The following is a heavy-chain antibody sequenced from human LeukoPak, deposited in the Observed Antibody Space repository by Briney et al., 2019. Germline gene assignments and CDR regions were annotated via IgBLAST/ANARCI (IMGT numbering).Heavy chain of an antibody. D-gene: IGHD1-14*01. V-gene: IGHV2-5*02. CDR1: GFSLTTTREA. CDR2: IFWDDDK. CDR3: AHYHLTYFDY. J-gene: IGHJ4*02. Sequence: SGPTLVGPTQTLTLTCTFSGFSLTTTREAVGWVRQPPGKALEWLALIFWDDDKRYSPSLRSRLTITKDTSNNQVVLTLTNVDPVDTGTYYCAHYHLTYFDYWGQGALVTVSS.